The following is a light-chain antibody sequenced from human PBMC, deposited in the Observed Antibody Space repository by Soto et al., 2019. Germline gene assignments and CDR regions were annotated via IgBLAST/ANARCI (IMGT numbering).Light chain of an antibody. J-gene: IGKJ4*01. CDR1: QSVSSY. V-gene: IGKV3-11*01. Sequence: EIVLTQSPATLSLSPGERATLSCRASQSVSSYLAWYQQKPGQAPRLLIYDASNRATGITARFSGSGSGTDFTLTISSLDPEDVAVYYCQQRSNWPATFGGGTKVEIK. CDR2: DAS. CDR3: QQRSNWPAT.